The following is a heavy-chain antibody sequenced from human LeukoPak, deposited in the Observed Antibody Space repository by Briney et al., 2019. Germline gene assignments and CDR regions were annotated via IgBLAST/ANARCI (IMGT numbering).Heavy chain of an antibody. D-gene: IGHD2-21*01. J-gene: IGHJ4*02. CDR1: SCSISSISHY. CDR3: AREEASVGDY. Sequence: SETLSLTCTVSSCSISSISHYWACIRHPPGKRLEWIGSIHYRGSTFYSPSLKSRVTISVDTSKNQFSLILTSVTASDTAVYYCAREEASVGDYWGQGILVTVSS. CDR2: IHYRGST. V-gene: IGHV4-39*01.